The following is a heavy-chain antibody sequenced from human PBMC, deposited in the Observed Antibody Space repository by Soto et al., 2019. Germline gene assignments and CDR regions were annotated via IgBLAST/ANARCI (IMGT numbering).Heavy chain of an antibody. CDR2: IYYSGST. CDR1: GGSIGSSSYY. J-gene: IGHJ4*02. V-gene: IGHV4-39*01. CDR3: ARHPPYGPLDH. D-gene: IGHD4-17*01. Sequence: PSETLSLTCTVSGGSIGSSSYYWGWIRQPPGKGLEWIGSIYYSGSTYYNPSLKSRVTISVDTSKNQFSLKLSSVTAADTAVYYCARHPPYGPLDHWGQGTLVTVSS.